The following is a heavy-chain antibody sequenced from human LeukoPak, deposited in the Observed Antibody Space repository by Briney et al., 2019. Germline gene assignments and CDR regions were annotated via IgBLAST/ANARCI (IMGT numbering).Heavy chain of an antibody. CDR1: GFTFSSYS. CDR2: ISSSSGYI. D-gene: IGHD2-15*01. J-gene: IGHJ4*02. Sequence: PGGSLRLSCAASGFTFSSYSMNWVRQAPGKGLEWVSSISSSSGYIYYADSVKGRFTISRDNAKNSLYLQMNSLRAEDTAVYYCARDGGYCSGGSCYSFDYWGQGTLATVSS. CDR3: ARDGGYCSGGSCYSFDY. V-gene: IGHV3-21*01.